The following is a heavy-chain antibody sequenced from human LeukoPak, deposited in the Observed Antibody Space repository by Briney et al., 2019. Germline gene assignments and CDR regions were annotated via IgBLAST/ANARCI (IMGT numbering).Heavy chain of an antibody. J-gene: IGHJ4*02. Sequence: GGSLRLSCAASGFTVSSNCMSWVRQAPGKGLEWVANINQDGSGKDYVDSLKGRFTISRDNTKNSLYLQMNSLRAEDTAVYYCARGYRYVVYWGQGTLVTVSS. CDR2: INQDGSGK. V-gene: IGHV3-7*03. D-gene: IGHD6-13*01. CDR1: GFTVSSNC. CDR3: ARGYRYVVY.